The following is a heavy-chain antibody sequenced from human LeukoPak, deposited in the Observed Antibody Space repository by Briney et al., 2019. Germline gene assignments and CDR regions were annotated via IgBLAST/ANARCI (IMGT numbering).Heavy chain of an antibody. CDR3: ARDSRWLQSPFYFDY. CDR1: GYTFTSYD. D-gene: IGHD5-24*01. Sequence: ASVKVSCKASGYTFTSYDINWVRQATGQGLEWMGWMNPNSGNTGYAQKFQGRVTMTRNTSISTAYMELSSLRSDDTAVYYCARDSRWLQSPFYFDYWGQGTLVTVSS. J-gene: IGHJ4*02. V-gene: IGHV1-8*01. CDR2: MNPNSGNT.